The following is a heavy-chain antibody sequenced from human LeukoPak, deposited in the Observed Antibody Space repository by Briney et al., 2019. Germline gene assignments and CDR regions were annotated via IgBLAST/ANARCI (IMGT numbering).Heavy chain of an antibody. V-gene: IGHV3-30*18. Sequence: PGKSLRLSCAASGFTFRNYGMHWVRQAPGKGLEWVAVISYDGSNKYYADSVKGRFTISRDNSKNTLYLQMNSLRAEDTAVYYCAKDEGDIVVVPAASSTLIAAAGTGYFDYWGQGTLVTVSS. D-gene: IGHD2-2*01. CDR2: ISYDGSNK. CDR3: AKDEGDIVVVPAASSTLIAAAGTGYFDY. J-gene: IGHJ4*02. CDR1: GFTFRNYG.